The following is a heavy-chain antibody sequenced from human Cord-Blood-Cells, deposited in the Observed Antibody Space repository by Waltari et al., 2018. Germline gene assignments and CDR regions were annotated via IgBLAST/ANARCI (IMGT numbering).Heavy chain of an antibody. D-gene: IGHD4-4*01. CDR3: ARDLDYSIPDY. CDR1: GYTFTGYY. Sequence: QVQLVQSGAEVKKPGASVKVSCKASGYTFTGYYMNWLRQAPGQGLEWRGCSNRSSGGTNQAQKSQGRVTMNRDTSISSAYMELSRLRSDDTAVYYCARDLDYSIPDYWGQGTLVTVSS. V-gene: IGHV1-2*02. J-gene: IGHJ4*02. CDR2: SNRSSGGT.